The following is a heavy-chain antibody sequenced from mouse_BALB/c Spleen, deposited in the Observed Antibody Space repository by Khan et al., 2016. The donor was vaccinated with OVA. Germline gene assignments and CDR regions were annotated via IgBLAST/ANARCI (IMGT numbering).Heavy chain of an antibody. CDR3: ARHSYRYDFTY. J-gene: IGHJ3*01. CDR1: GFSLSIYG. D-gene: IGHD2-14*01. Sequence: QLQLKQSGPGLVQPSQSLSITCTVSGFSLSIYGIHWVRQSPGKGLEWLGVIWSGGRTDYNAAFISRLSITKDDSKNQVFFKVNSLQTDDTAIYYCARHSYRYDFTYWSQGTLVTVSA. V-gene: IGHV2-4-1*01. CDR2: IWSGGRT.